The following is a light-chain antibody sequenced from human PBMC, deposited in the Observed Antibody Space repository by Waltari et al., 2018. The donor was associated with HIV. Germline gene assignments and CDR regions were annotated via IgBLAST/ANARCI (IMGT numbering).Light chain of an antibody. J-gene: IGLJ1*01. CDR2: RNN. CDR1: SSSIGSNY. Sequence: QSVLPQPPSASGTPGQRVTLSFSGSSSSIGSNYVYWYQQLPATAPKLLSYRNNQRPSGVPDRFSGSKSGTSASLAISGLRSEDEADYYCAAWDDSLSGYVFGTGTKVTVL. CDR3: AAWDDSLSGYV. V-gene: IGLV1-47*01.